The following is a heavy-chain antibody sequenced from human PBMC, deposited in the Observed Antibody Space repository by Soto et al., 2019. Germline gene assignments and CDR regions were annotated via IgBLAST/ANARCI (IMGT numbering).Heavy chain of an antibody. D-gene: IGHD5-12*01. CDR3: AKETGLVASIRYYYYGMDV. J-gene: IGHJ6*02. Sequence: EVQLLEYGGGLVQPGGSLRLSCAASGFTFSSYAMRWVRQAPGKGLEWVSVISGSGGSTYYADSVKGRFTISRDNSRNTLYLQMNSLRAEDTSVYYCAKETGLVASIRYYYYGMDVWGPGTTVTVSS. CDR1: GFTFSSYA. V-gene: IGHV3-23*01. CDR2: ISGSGGST.